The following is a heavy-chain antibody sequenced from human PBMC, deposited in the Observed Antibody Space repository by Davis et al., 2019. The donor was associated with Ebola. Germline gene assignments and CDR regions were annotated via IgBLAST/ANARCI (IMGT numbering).Heavy chain of an antibody. J-gene: IGHJ3*02. Sequence: SETLSLTCAVSGGSISSSNWWSWVRQPPGKGLEWIGEIYHSGSTNYNPSLKSRVTISVDKSKNQFSLKLCSVTAADTAVYYCARDFYDFERMVAFDIWGQGTMVTVSS. CDR2: IYHSGST. CDR1: GGSISSSNW. CDR3: ARDFYDFERMVAFDI. D-gene: IGHD3-3*01. V-gene: IGHV4-4*02.